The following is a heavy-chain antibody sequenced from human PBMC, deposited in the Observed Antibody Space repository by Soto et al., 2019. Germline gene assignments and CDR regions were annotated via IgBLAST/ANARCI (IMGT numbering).Heavy chain of an antibody. CDR3: ARDRYSAAGTDYYYVMDV. D-gene: IGHD6-13*01. Sequence: SVKVSCKASGGTFSSYAISWVRHAPGQGLEWMGGIIPIFGTANYAQKFQGRVTITADESTSTAYMELSSLRSEDTAVYYCARDRYSAAGTDYYYVMDVWGQGTTVIVSS. V-gene: IGHV1-69*13. J-gene: IGHJ6*02. CDR1: GGTFSSYA. CDR2: IIPIFGTA.